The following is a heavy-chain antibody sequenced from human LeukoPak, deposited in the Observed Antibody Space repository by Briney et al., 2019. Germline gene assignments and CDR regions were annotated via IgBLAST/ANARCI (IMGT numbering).Heavy chain of an antibody. CDR3: AKEGYCSSTSCFYAEYFQH. CDR2: ISGSGGST. D-gene: IGHD2-2*01. J-gene: IGHJ1*01. V-gene: IGHV3-23*01. Sequence: PGGSLRLSCAASGFTFSSYAMSWVRQAPGKGLEWVSAISGSGGSTYYADSVKGRFTISRDNSKNTLYLQMNSLRAEDTAVYYCAKEGYCSSTSCFYAEYFQHWGQGTLVTVSS. CDR1: GFTFSSYA.